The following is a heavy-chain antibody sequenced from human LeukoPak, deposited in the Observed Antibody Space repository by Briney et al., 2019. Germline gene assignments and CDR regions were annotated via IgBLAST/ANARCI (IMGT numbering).Heavy chain of an antibody. Sequence: ASVKVSCKASGNIFTGYYLHWVRQAPGQGLEWMGIINPSGGSTSYAQKFQGRVTMTRDTSTSTVYMELSSLRSEDTAVYYCARPKSPNYGDYRFDYWGQGTLVTVSS. V-gene: IGHV1-46*01. CDR2: INPSGGST. D-gene: IGHD4-17*01. J-gene: IGHJ4*02. CDR3: ARPKSPNYGDYRFDY. CDR1: GNIFTGYY.